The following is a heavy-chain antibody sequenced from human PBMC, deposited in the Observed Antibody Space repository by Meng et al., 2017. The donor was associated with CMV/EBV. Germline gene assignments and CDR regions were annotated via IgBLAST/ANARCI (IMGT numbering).Heavy chain of an antibody. Sequence: SETLSLTCTVSGGSISSSSYYWGWIRQPPGKGLEWIGGIYYSGSTYYNPSLKSRVTISVDTSKNQFSLKLSSVTAADTAVYYCARDGQTNDFWSGQYYYYYYGMDVWGQGTTVTVSS. CDR2: IYYSGST. CDR3: ARDGQTNDFWSGQYYYYYYGMDV. CDR1: GGSISSSSYY. V-gene: IGHV4-39*07. D-gene: IGHD3-3*01. J-gene: IGHJ6*02.